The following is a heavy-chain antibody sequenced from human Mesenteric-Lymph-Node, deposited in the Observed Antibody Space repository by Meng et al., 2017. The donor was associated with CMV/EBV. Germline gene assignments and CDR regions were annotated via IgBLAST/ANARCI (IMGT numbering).Heavy chain of an antibody. CDR2: INPNSGGT. CDR1: GYTFTGYY. D-gene: IGHD3-3*01. CDR3: ARIEVDFWSASGYYYYGMDV. V-gene: IGHV1-2*02. J-gene: IGHJ6*02. Sequence: ASVKVSCKASGYTFTGYYMHWVRQAPGQGFEWMGWINPNSGGTNYAQKFQGRVTMTRDTSISTAYMELSRLRSDDTAVYYCARIEVDFWSASGYYYYGMDVWGQGTTVTVSS.